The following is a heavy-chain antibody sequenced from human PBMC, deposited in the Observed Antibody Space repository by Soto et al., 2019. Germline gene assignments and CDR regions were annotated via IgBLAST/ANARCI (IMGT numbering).Heavy chain of an antibody. V-gene: IGHV3-30-3*01. CDR3: AKDPNAARKRDIVVVVAAPPYYYMDV. Sequence: GGSLRLSCAASGFTFSSYAMHWVRQAPGKGLEWVAVISYDGSNKYYADSVKGRFTISRDNSKNTLYLQMNSLRAEDTAVYYCAKDPNAARKRDIVVVVAAPPYYYMDVWGKGTTVTVSS. J-gene: IGHJ6*03. D-gene: IGHD2-15*01. CDR2: ISYDGSNK. CDR1: GFTFSSYA.